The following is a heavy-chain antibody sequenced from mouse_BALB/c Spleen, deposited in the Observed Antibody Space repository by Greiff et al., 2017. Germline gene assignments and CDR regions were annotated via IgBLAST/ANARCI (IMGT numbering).Heavy chain of an antibody. Sequence: VHVKQSGTVLARPGASVKMSCKASGYTFTSYWMHWVKQRPGQGLEWIGAIYPGNSDTSYNQKFKGKAKLTAVTSTSTAYMELSSLTNEDSAVYYCTRSDYYDYDGAYYYAMDYWGQGTSVTVSS. D-gene: IGHD2-4*01. CDR2: IYPGNSDT. CDR3: TRSDYYDYDGAYYYAMDY. CDR1: GYTFTSYW. V-gene: IGHV1-5*01. J-gene: IGHJ4*01.